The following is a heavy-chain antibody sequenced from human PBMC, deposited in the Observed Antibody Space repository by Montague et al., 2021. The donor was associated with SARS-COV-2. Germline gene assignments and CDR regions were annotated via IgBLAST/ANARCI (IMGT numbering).Heavy chain of an antibody. CDR1: GFTFGDYA. CDR3: AKDMGSRVYYYSSGFEATGGYGMDV. J-gene: IGHJ6*02. V-gene: IGHV3-9*01. D-gene: IGHD3-22*01. Sequence: SLRLSCAASGFTFGDYAMHWVRQAPGKGLEWVSGISWNSGSIGYSDSVXGLFTISRDNAKNSLYLQMNSLRAEDTALYYCAKDMGSRVYYYSSGFEATGGYGMDVWGQGTTVTVSS. CDR2: ISWNSGSI.